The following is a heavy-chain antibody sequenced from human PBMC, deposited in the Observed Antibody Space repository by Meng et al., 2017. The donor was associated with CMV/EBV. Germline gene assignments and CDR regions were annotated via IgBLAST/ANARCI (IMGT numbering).Heavy chain of an antibody. Sequence: VQIQEAGSVQVTASATLALTDVVSCCYIKYDVWNWLLEPGGEGVGWSWLSEFIGHTEYDHTLQGRVTVSLDASKSQFYMTLNSVTAADTATYYCAGSRLGGGACDYWGQGILVTVSS. D-gene: IGHD3-16*01. CDR2: SEFIGHT. CDR1: CCYIKYDV. V-gene: IGHV4-4*07. CDR3: AGSRLGGGACDY. J-gene: IGHJ4*02.